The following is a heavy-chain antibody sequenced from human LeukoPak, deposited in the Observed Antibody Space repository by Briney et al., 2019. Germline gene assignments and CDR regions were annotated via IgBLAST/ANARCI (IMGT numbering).Heavy chain of an antibody. Sequence: PSETLSLTCTVSGGSIRSSYYYWGWIRQPPGKGLEWIGSIYDSGSTYYNPSLKSRVTISVDTSKNQFSLKLNSVTAADTAVYYCARGTGTTLDYWGQGTLVTVSS. V-gene: IGHV4-39*01. CDR2: IYDSGST. CDR3: ARGTGTTLDY. D-gene: IGHD1-7*01. J-gene: IGHJ4*02. CDR1: GGSIRSSYYY.